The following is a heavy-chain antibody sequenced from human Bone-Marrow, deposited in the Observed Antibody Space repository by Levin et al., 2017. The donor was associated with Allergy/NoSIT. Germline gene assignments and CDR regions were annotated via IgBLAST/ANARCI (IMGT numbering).Heavy chain of an antibody. CDR2: ISGSGDNT. D-gene: IGHD3-10*01. J-gene: IGHJ3*02. V-gene: IGHV3-23*01. Sequence: LSLTCAASGFTFKNYALTWVRQAPGKGLEWVSSISGSGDNTYYADSVRGRFSISRDNSKNTLYLQMNSLRAEDTAVYYCAKDLSGGLLYFAESPDAFQIWGQGTMVTVSS. CDR1: GFTFKNYA. CDR3: AKDLSGGLLYFAESPDAFQI.